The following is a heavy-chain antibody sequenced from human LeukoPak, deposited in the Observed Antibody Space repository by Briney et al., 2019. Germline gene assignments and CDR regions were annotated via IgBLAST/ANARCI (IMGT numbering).Heavy chain of an antibody. CDR1: GGTFSSYA. CDR2: IISIFGTA. J-gene: IGHJ6*02. CDR3: ARTDYGGNSEYYYYGMDV. V-gene: IGHV1-69*13. Sequence: SVKVSCKASGGTFSSYAISWVRQAPGQGLEWMGGIISIFGTANYAQKFQGRVTITADESTSTAYMELSSLRSEDTAVYYCARTDYGGNSEYYYYGMDVWGQGTTVTVSS. D-gene: IGHD4-23*01.